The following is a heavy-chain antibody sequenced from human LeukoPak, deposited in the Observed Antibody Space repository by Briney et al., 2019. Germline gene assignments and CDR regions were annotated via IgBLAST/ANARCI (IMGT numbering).Heavy chain of an antibody. CDR2: TYYRSKWHN. J-gene: IGHJ4*02. D-gene: IGHD3-16*01. V-gene: IGHV6-1*01. CDR1: GDSVSSNSAV. Sequence: SQTLSLTCAISGDSVSSNSAVWLWIRQSPSRGLEWLGGTYYRSKWHNDYAVSVKSRMTINPETSKNQFSQHLNSVTPEDTAVYYCARHLDGGPDYWGQGTLVTVSS. CDR3: ARHLDGGPDY.